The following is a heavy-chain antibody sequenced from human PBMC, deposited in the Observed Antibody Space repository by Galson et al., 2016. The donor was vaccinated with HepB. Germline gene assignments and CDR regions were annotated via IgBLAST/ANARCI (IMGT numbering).Heavy chain of an antibody. V-gene: IGHV3-53*01. CDR1: GFSVSSKY. CDR3: ARSPSNWFGPSTFDI. D-gene: IGHD6-13*01. CDR2: IYSGGST. J-gene: IGHJ3*02. Sequence: SLRLSCAASGFSVSSKYMSWVRQIPGKGLEWVSVIYSGGSTFYADSVKGRFTIYRDNVKNTVYLQMNSVTDEDTAVYYCARSPSNWFGPSTFDIWGQGTMVIVSS.